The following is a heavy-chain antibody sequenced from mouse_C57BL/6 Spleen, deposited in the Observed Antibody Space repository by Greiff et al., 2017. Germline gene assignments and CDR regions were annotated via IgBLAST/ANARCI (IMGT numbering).Heavy chain of an antibody. D-gene: IGHD2-4*01. Sequence: EVQLMESGGGLVKPGGSLKLSCAASGFTFSSYAMSWVRQTPEKRLEWVATISDGGSYTYYPDNVKGRFTISRDNAKNNLYLQMSHLKSEDTAMYYCARNYDYDRWFAYWGQGTLVTVAA. CDR2: ISDGGSYT. CDR3: ARNYDYDRWFAY. V-gene: IGHV5-4*01. J-gene: IGHJ3*01. CDR1: GFTFSSYA.